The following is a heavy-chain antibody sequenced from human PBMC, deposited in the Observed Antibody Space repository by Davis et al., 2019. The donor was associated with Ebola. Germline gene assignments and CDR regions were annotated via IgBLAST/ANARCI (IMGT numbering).Heavy chain of an antibody. CDR2: MNPNSGNT. Sequence: ASVKVSCKASGYTFTSYDINWVRQATGKGLEWMGWMNPNSGNTGYAQKFQGRVTMTRNNSISTAYMELSSLRSEDTAVYYCAREMATNLFYYGMDVWGKGTTVTVSS. V-gene: IGHV1-8*01. D-gene: IGHD5-24*01. CDR1: GYTFTSYD. CDR3: AREMATNLFYYGMDV. J-gene: IGHJ6*04.